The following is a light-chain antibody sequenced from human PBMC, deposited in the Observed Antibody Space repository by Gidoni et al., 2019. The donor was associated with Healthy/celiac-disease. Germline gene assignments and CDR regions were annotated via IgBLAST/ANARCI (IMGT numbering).Light chain of an antibody. V-gene: IGKV3-11*01. Sequence: IVLTPSPATLSLSPGERATLSCRASQSVSSYLAWYQQKPGQAPRLLIYNASNRATGIPARFSGSGSGTDFTLTISSLEPEDFAVYYCQQRSNSYTFGQGTKLEIK. CDR1: QSVSSY. CDR3: QQRSNSYT. CDR2: NAS. J-gene: IGKJ2*01.